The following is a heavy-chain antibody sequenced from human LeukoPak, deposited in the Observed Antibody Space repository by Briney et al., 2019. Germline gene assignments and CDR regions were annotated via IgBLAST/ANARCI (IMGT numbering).Heavy chain of an antibody. CDR1: GGSFSGYY. Sequence: PSETLSLTCAVYGGSFSGYYWSWIRQPPGKGLEWIGYIYYSGSTNYNPSLKSRVTISVDTSKNQFSLKLSSVTAADTAVYYCARVGGAAAGYYFDYWGQGTLVTVSS. J-gene: IGHJ4*02. V-gene: IGHV4-59*01. D-gene: IGHD6-13*01. CDR2: IYYSGST. CDR3: ARVGGAAAGYYFDY.